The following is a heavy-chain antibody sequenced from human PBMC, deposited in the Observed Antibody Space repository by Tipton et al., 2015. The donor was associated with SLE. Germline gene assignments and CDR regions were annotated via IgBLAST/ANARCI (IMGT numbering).Heavy chain of an antibody. J-gene: IGHJ4*02. V-gene: IGHV4-61*02. Sequence: GLVKPSQTLSLTCTVTGDSITRGTYYWNWIRQPAGKEMEWIGRIYFSGSTNYNPSLKSRLTMSVDTSKNEFSLKLSSVTAADTAVYYCARGGFDWGFPYFDNWGLGTLVTVSS. CDR3: ARGGFDWGFPYFDN. CDR2: IYFSGST. CDR1: GDSITRGTYY. D-gene: IGHD3-9*01.